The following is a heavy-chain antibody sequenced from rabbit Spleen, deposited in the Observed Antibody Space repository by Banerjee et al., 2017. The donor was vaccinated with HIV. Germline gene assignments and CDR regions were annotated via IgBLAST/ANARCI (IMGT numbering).Heavy chain of an antibody. V-gene: IGHV1S7*01. CDR2: IDVGEGNT. CDR3: ARDTGTSFSSYGMDL. D-gene: IGHD7-1*01. CDR1: GFDFRRYY. Sequence: QSLEESGGDLVKPGGSLTLSCKASGFDFRRYYLTWVRQAPGKGLEWIGIIDVGEGNTDYASWVNGRFTISSDNAQNTVDLQMSGLTAADTATYFCARDTGTSFSSYGMDLWGPGTLVTVS. J-gene: IGHJ6*01.